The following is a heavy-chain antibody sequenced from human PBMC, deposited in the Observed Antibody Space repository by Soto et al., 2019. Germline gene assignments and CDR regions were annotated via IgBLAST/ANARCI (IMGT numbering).Heavy chain of an antibody. CDR2: INPNSGNS. J-gene: IGHJ4*02. V-gene: IGHV1-8*02. CDR1: GYTFTGYY. D-gene: IGHD1-1*01. CDR3: ARRAETNGWNGFGADKYYFDF. Sequence: ASVKVSCKASGYTFTGYYMHWVRQAPGQGLEWMGWINPNSGNSGYAQKFQGRVTVTSDTSINTVHMELSSLRSEDTAVYYCARRAETNGWNGFGADKYYFDFWGQGTLVTVSS.